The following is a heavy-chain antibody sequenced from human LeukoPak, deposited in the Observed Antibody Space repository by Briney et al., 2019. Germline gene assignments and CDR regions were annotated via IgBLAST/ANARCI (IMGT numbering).Heavy chain of an antibody. J-gene: IGHJ6*02. CDR2: INPRGGST. CDR1: GYTFTSYY. D-gene: IGHD5-18*01. V-gene: IGHV1-46*01. CDR3: ATTLPVDTAMAPVATLYYGMDL. Sequence: ASVKVSCKASGYTFTSYYMHWVRQAPGQGLEWMGIINPRGGSTSYAQKFQGRVTMTRDTSTSTVYMELSSLRSEDTAVYYCATTLPVDTAMAPVATLYYGMDLWGQGTTVTVSS.